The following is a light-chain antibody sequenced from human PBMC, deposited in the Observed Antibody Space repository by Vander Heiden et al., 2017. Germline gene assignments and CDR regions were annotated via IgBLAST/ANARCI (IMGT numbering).Light chain of an antibody. CDR3: AAWDDSLNGVV. CDR1: SSNIGSNT. CDR2: SNN. V-gene: IGLV1-44*01. Sequence: QSVLTQPPSASGTPGPRVPISSSRSSSNIGSNTVNWYQQLPGTAPKLLIYSNNQRPSGVPDRFSGSKSGTSASLAISGLQSEDEADYYCAAWDDSLNGVVFGGGTKLTVL. J-gene: IGLJ2*01.